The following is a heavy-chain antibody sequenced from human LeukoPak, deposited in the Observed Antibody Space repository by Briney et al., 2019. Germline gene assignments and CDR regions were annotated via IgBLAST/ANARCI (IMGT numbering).Heavy chain of an antibody. CDR1: GGTFSSYA. CDR2: IIPIFGTA. V-gene: IGHV1-69*05. Sequence: ASVKVSCKASGGTFSSYAISWVRQAPGQGLEWMGGIIPIFGTANYAQKFQGRVTITTDESASTAYMELSSLRSEDTAVCYCARGADDYSNYFGEPYYYYYMDVWGKGTTVTVSS. D-gene: IGHD4-11*01. CDR3: ARGADDYSNYFGEPYYYYYMDV. J-gene: IGHJ6*03.